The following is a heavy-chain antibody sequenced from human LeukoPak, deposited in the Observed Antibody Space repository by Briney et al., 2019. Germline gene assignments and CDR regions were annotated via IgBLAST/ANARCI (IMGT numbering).Heavy chain of an antibody. D-gene: IGHD2-15*01. CDR3: ARRLIGYCSGGSCYSGYFQH. J-gene: IGHJ1*01. Sequence: SETLSPTCAVYGGAFSGCYWGWIRQPPGKGLEWIGGIKHSGSTNYNPSLKSRVTISVDTSKNQFSLKLSSVTAADTAVYYCARRLIGYCSGGSCYSGYFQHWGQGTLVTVSS. V-gene: IGHV4-34*01. CDR1: GGAFSGCY. CDR2: IKHSGST.